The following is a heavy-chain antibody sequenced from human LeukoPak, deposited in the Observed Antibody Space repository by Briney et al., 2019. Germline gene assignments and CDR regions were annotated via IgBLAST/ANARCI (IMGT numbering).Heavy chain of an antibody. CDR1: GFTFSDYW. D-gene: IGHD1-26*01. Sequence: PGGSLRLSCAASGFTFSDYWMAWVRQAPGKGLEWVAVISYDGSNKYYADSVKGRFTISRDNSKNTLHLQMNSLRAEDTAVYYCAKDSGRSFDYWGQGTLVTVSS. CDR2: ISYDGSNK. J-gene: IGHJ4*02. CDR3: AKDSGRSFDY. V-gene: IGHV3-30*18.